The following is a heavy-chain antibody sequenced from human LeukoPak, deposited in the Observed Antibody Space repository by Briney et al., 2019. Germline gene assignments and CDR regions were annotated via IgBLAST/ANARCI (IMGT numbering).Heavy chain of an antibody. V-gene: IGHV3-21*04. CDR1: GFTFSSYS. CDR3: ARYPDYGDAPGQIYYYYMDV. CDR2: ISSSSSYI. J-gene: IGHJ6*03. Sequence: PGGSLTLSCAASGFTFSSYSMNWVRQAPGKGLDWVSSISSSSSYIYYPDSAKGRITISGDNAKNSLYLQMNSLRAEDTGVYYCARYPDYGDAPGQIYYYYMDVWGKGTTVTVSS. D-gene: IGHD4-17*01.